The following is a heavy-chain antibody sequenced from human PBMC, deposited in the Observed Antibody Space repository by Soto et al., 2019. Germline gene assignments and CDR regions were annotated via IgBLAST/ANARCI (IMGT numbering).Heavy chain of an antibody. J-gene: IGHJ6*02. CDR1: GFTFSSYA. V-gene: IGHV3-30-3*01. CDR2: ISYDGSNK. Sequence: QVQLVESGGGVVQPGRSLRLSCAASGFTFSSYAMHWVRQAPGKGLEWVAVISYDGSNKYYADSVKGRFTISRDNSKNQXYLQMNSLRADDTAVYYCARESGYQLLNYYYGMDVWGQGTTVTVSS. D-gene: IGHD2-2*01. CDR3: ARESGYQLLNYYYGMDV.